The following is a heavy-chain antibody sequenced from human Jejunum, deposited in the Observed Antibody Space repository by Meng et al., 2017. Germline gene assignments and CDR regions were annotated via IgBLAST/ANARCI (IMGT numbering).Heavy chain of an antibody. CDR3: ARAQTKSSSLEV. J-gene: IGHJ6*02. Sequence: SVKVSCKASRGTVTGYTINWVRQAPGQGLEWMGRIIPILGIPNYGQKFQDRVTITADKSTSTAYMELSSLRSEDTAVYYWARAQTKSSSLEVWGQGTTVTVSS. D-gene: IGHD2/OR15-2a*01. CDR1: RGTVTGYT. CDR2: IIPILGIP. V-gene: IGHV1-69*02.